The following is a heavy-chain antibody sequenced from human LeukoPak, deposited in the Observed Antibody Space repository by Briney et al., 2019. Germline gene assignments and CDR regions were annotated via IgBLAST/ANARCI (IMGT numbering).Heavy chain of an antibody. Sequence: PGGSLRLSCAASGFTFSSYGMHWVRQAPGKGLEWVAVIWYDGSNKYYADSVKGRFTISRDNSKNTLYLQMNSLRAEDTAVYYCARKLGAGYSSSSFDYWGQGTLVTVSS. CDR2: IWYDGSNK. J-gene: IGHJ4*02. D-gene: IGHD6-13*01. CDR3: ARKLGAGYSSSSFDY. V-gene: IGHV3-33*01. CDR1: GFTFSSYG.